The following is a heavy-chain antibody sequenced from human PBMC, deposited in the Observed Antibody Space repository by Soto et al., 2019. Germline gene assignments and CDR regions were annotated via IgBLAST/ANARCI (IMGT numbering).Heavy chain of an antibody. CDR2: INPNSGGT. CDR3: ARDHWGMDV. CDR1: GGTFSSYA. V-gene: IGHV1-2*04. D-gene: IGHD1-1*01. J-gene: IGHJ6*02. Sequence: ASVKVSCKASGGTFSSYAISWVRQAPGQGLEWMGWINPNSGGTNYAQKFQGWVTMTRDTSISTAYMELSRLRSDDTAVYYCARDHWGMDVWGQGTTVTVSS.